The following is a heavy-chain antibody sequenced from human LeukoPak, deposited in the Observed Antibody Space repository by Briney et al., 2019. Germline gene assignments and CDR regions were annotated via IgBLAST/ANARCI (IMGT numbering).Heavy chain of an antibody. CDR1: GFTFSSYW. CDR3: AGGAVAGI. D-gene: IGHD6-19*01. CDR2: INSDGSST. Sequence: PGGSLRLSCAASGFTFSSYWMHWVRQAPGKGLAWVSRINSDGSSTSYADSVKGRFTISRDNAKNTLYLQMNSLRAEDTAVYYCAGGAVAGIGGQGTLVTVSS. J-gene: IGHJ4*02. V-gene: IGHV3-74*01.